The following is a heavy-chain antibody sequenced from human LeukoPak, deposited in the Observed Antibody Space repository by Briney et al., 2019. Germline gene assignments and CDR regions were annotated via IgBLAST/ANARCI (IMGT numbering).Heavy chain of an antibody. Sequence: PGGSLRLSCAASGFTFSSYSMNWVRQAPGKGLEWISYISSSSSTIYYADSVRGRFTISRDNSKNTLYLQMNSLRAEDTAVYYCARDARGSLSITMIVVVITYYFDYWGQGTLVTVSS. J-gene: IGHJ4*02. D-gene: IGHD3-22*01. CDR2: ISSSSSTI. CDR3: ARDARGSLSITMIVVVITYYFDY. V-gene: IGHV3-48*01. CDR1: GFTFSSYS.